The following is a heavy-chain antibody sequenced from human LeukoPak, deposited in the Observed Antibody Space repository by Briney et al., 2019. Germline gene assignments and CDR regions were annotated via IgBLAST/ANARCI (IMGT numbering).Heavy chain of an antibody. V-gene: IGHV4-34*01. CDR3: ASSMLYGMWFDP. J-gene: IGHJ5*02. D-gene: IGHD3-16*02. CDR1: GGSFSGYY. CDR2: INHSGST. Sequence: PSETLSLTCAVYGGSFSGYYWSWIRQPPGKGLEWVGEINHSGSTNYNPSLKSRVTISVDTSKNQFSLKLSSVTAADTAVYYCASSMLYGMWFDPSGQGTLVTVSS.